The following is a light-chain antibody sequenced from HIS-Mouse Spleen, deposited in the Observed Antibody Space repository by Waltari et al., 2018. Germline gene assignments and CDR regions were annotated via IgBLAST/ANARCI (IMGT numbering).Light chain of an antibody. CDR1: ALPKKY. V-gene: IGLV3-10*01. Sequence: SYELTQPPSVSVSPAQTARITCYGDALPKKYAYWYQQKSGQAPVLVIYEDSNRPSGVPERFSGSSSGKMATLTISGAQVEDEADYYCYSTDSSGNHRVFGGGTKLTVL. CDR2: EDS. J-gene: IGLJ2*01. CDR3: YSTDSSGNHRV.